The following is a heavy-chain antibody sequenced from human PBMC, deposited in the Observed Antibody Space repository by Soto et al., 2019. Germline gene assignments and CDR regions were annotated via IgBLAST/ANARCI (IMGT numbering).Heavy chain of an antibody. D-gene: IGHD2-2*01. CDR2: IYYSGST. CDR3: ARAGDYCISTSCAYSAPYNWFDP. Sequence: SETLSLTCTVSGGSISSSSYYWGWIRQPPGKGLEWIGYIYYSGSTYYNPSLKSRVTISVDTSKNQFSLKLSSVTAADTAVYYCARAGDYCISTSCAYSAPYNWFDPWGQGTLVTVSS. J-gene: IGHJ5*02. CDR1: GGSISSSSYY. V-gene: IGHV4-30-4*08.